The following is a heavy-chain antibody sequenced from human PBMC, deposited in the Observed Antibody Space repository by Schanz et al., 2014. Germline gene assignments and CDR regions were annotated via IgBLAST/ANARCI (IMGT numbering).Heavy chain of an antibody. D-gene: IGHD3-9*01. CDR3: ARQILIGAFDI. CDR1: GDSISGSY. Sequence: QVQLQESGPGLVKPSETLSLTCTVSGDSISGSYWTWIRQPPGKGLEWIGYIYYSGSTNYNPSLRSRATISVDTPKTHFPLKLTCVTAADTAVYYCARQILIGAFDIWGQGTVVTVSS. J-gene: IGHJ3*02. V-gene: IGHV4-59*08. CDR2: IYYSGST.